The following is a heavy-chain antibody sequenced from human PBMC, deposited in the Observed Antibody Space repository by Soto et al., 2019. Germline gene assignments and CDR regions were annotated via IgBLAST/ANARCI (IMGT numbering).Heavy chain of an antibody. CDR1: GGTFGIYA. CDR3: ARSIYSSSWYHSGNSYYYYGMDV. D-gene: IGHD6-13*01. J-gene: IGHJ6*02. V-gene: IGHV1-69*12. Sequence: QVQLVQSGAEVKKPGSSVKVSCKASGGTFGIYAITWVRQAPGQGLEWMGGIIAFSDIVNYTQKLQGRVTITADESTSTAYLDLSSLRSDDTAVYYCARSIYSSSWYHSGNSYYYYGMDVWGQGTTVTVSS. CDR2: IIAFSDIV.